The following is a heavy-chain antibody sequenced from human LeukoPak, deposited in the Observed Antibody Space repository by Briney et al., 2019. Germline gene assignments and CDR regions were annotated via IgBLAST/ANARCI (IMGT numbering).Heavy chain of an antibody. CDR3: ANNPGLLATMKGSDS. CDR1: GFTFSNYA. V-gene: IGHV3-23*01. D-gene: IGHD5-24*01. J-gene: IGHJ4*02. Sequence: GGSLRLSCAASGFTFSNYAMIWVRQAPGKGLEWVSAISGTGTNTHYADSVKGRFTISRDNSKNTLYLQMNSLRADDTAVYYCANNPGLLATMKGSDSWGQGTLVTVSS. CDR2: ISGTGTNT.